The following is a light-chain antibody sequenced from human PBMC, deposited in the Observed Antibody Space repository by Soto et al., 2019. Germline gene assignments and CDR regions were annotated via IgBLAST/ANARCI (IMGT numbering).Light chain of an antibody. J-gene: IGKJ1*01. CDR2: GAS. Sequence: EIVLTQSPGTLSLSPGERATLSCRASQSVSSSYLAWYQQKPGQAPRLLIYGASSRATGIPDRFSGSGSGTDFTLTINRLEPEDFAVYYCQQYGSSPSWAFGKGTKWIS. CDR3: QQYGSSPSWA. CDR1: QSVSSSY. V-gene: IGKV3-20*01.